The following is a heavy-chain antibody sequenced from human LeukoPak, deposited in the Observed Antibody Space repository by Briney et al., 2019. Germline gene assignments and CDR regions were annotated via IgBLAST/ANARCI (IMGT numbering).Heavy chain of an antibody. Sequence: SVKVSCKASGGTFSSYAISWVRQAPGQGLEWMGRIIPIFGIANNAQKFQGRVTITADKSTSTAYMELSSLRSEDTAVYYCARGRAPYCSSTSCFQSLSTFDIWGQGTMVTVSS. CDR3: ARGRAPYCSSTSCFQSLSTFDI. J-gene: IGHJ3*02. CDR1: GGTFSSYA. V-gene: IGHV1-69*04. D-gene: IGHD2-2*01. CDR2: IIPIFGIA.